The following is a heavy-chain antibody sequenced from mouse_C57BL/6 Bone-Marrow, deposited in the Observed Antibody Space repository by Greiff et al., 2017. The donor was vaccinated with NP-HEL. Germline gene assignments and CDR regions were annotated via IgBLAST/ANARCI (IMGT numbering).Heavy chain of an antibody. CDR3: ARGTAQSDYFGY. V-gene: IGHV5-4*03. J-gene: IGHJ2*01. CDR2: ISDGGSYT. D-gene: IGHD3-2*02. Sequence: EVMLVESGGGLVKPGGSLKLSCAASGFTFSSYAMSWVRPTPEKRLEWVATISDGGSYTYYPDNVKGRFTISRDNAKNNLYLQMSHLKSEDTAMYYCARGTAQSDYFGYWGQGTTRTVSS. CDR1: GFTFSSYA.